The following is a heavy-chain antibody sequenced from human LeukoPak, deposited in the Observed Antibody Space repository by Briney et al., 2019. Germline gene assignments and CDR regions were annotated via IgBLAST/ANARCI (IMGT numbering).Heavy chain of an antibody. J-gene: IGHJ4*02. CDR3: ARDNEYFDY. CDR1: GGSISSGGYY. CDR2: IYHSGST. Sequence: TSETLSLTCTVSGGSISSGGYYWSWIRQPPGKGLEWIGYIYHSGSTYYNPSLKSRVTISVDRSKNQFSLKLSSVTAADTAVYYCARDNEYFDYWGQGTLVTVSS. D-gene: IGHD1-1*01. V-gene: IGHV4-30-2*01.